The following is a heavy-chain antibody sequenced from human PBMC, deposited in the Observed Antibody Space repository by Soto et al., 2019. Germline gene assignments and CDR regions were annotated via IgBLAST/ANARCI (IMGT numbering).Heavy chain of an antibody. CDR1: GYSFTSYW. V-gene: IGHV5-51*01. CDR2: IYPGDSDT. J-gene: IGHJ4*02. CDR3: AIYVGYYYDSSGYPYFDY. Sequence: GESLKISCKGSGYSFTSYWIGWVRQMPGKGLEWMGIIYPGDSDTRYSPSFQGQVTISADKSISTAYLQWSSLKASDTAMYYCAIYVGYYYDSSGYPYFDYSGQGTLVTVSS. D-gene: IGHD3-22*01.